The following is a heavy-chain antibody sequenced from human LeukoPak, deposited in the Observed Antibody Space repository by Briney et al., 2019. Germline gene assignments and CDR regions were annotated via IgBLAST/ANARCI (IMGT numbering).Heavy chain of an antibody. J-gene: IGHJ4*02. Sequence: GSLRLSCAASGFTFSSYAMHWVRQAPGKGLEWVAVISYDGSNKYYADSVKGRFTISRDNSKNTLYLQMNSLRAEDTAVYYCARGGPTVTTPFDYWGQGTLVTVSS. CDR2: ISYDGSNK. CDR3: ARGGPTVTTPFDY. CDR1: GFTFSSYA. V-gene: IGHV3-30-3*01. D-gene: IGHD4-17*01.